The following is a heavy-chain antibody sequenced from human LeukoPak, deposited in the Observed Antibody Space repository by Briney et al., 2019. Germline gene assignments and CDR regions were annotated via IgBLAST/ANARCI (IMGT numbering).Heavy chain of an antibody. Sequence: ASVKVSCKVSGYTLTELSMHWVRQAPGKGLEWMGGFDPEDGETIYAQKFQGRVTMTGDTSTDTAYMELSSLRSEDTAVYYCATQTQRYCRGGSCLDYWGQGTLVTVSS. CDR1: GYTLTELS. J-gene: IGHJ4*02. CDR2: FDPEDGET. D-gene: IGHD2-15*01. CDR3: ATQTQRYCRGGSCLDY. V-gene: IGHV1-24*01.